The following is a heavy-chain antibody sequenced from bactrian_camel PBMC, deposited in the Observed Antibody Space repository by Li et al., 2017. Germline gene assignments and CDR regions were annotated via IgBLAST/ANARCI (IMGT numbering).Heavy chain of an antibody. D-gene: IGHD6*01. CDR3: SAVDFDESPPGGACTAQEAVFFGR. CDR2: LSPHGSSTT. CDR1: GFTFRTAA. V-gene: IGHV3S2*01. Sequence: VQLVESGGGSVQPGGSLRLSCAASGFTFRTAAMSWVRQAPGKGLEWVSTLSPHGSSTTYTTTYADSVKDRFTISRDNTKNTLYLQMNSLSPEDTAKYYCSAVDFDESPPGGACTAQEAVFFGRWGQGTQVTVS. J-gene: IGHJ6*01.